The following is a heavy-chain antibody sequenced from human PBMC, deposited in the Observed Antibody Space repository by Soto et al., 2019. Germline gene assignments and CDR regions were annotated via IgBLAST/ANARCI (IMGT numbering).Heavy chain of an antibody. D-gene: IGHD2-21*02. V-gene: IGHV4-39*01. CDR1: GESISSSSYY. J-gene: IGHJ4*02. CDR2: IYYRGRT. CDR3: ARQRTTVVTQAYFDH. Sequence: SETLSLTCIVSGESISSSSYYWGWIRQPPGKGLEWIGSIYYRGRTYYNPSFKSRVTISIDTSKNQFSLKLSSVTATDTAVYYCARQRTTVVTQAYFDHWGQGALVTV.